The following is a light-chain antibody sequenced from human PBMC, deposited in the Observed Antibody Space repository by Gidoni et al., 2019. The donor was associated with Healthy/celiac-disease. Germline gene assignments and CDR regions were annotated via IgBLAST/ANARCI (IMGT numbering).Light chain of an antibody. CDR2: DAS. Sequence: IVFTQSPATLSLSPGERATLSCRASQSVSSYLAWYQQKPGQAPRLLIDDASNRSTGIPARFSGSGSGTDVNLTISSLEPEDVAVYYCQQRSNWPPLTFGGXTKVEIK. J-gene: IGKJ4*01. CDR1: QSVSSY. CDR3: QQRSNWPPLT. V-gene: IGKV3-11*01.